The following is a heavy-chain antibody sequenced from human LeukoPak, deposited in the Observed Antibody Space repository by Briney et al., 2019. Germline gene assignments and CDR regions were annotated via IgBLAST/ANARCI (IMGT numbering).Heavy chain of an antibody. CDR2: INSGGSTT. D-gene: IGHD3-3*01. J-gene: IGHJ5*02. CDR1: GFTFSSYW. V-gene: IGHV3-74*01. CDR3: AWLVTVWSGYYGWFDP. Sequence: GGSLRLSCAASGFTFSSYWMHWVRQAPGKGLVWVSRINSGGSTTCYADSVKGRFTISSDNAKNTLYLQMNMLRADDTAIYYCAWLVTVWSGYYGWFDPWGRGTPVTVSP.